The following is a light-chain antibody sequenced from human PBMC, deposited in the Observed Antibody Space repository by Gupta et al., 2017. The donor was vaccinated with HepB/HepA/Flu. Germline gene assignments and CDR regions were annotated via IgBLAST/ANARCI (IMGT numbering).Light chain of an antibody. CDR1: ESVDNW. CDR3: QQEKTFPYT. V-gene: IGKV1-5*03. CDR2: KAS. J-gene: IGKJ2*01. Sequence: DIQVTQSPSTLSASIGDRLTITCRASESVDNWLAWYQQKPGKAPKLLIYKASNSENGVPSRFSGSGSGTEFSLTINSLQPDDFATYYCQQEKTFPYTFGQGTNLHVK.